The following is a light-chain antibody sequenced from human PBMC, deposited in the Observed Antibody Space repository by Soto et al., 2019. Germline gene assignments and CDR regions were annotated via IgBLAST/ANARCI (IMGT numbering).Light chain of an antibody. Sequence: AIQLTQTPSSLSASVGDTVTIACRASQAFTTTLAWYQQKPGKAPRLLINEASTLEGGVPPRFSGSGSGTDFHLPIRGLQPEDFSTYHCQQYRTYPTFGGWTKVEI. CDR2: EAS. J-gene: IGKJ4*01. V-gene: IGKV1-13*02. CDR1: QAFTTT. CDR3: QQYRTYPT.